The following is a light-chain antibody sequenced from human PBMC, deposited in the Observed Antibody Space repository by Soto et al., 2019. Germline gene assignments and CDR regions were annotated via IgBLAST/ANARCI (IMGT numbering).Light chain of an antibody. Sequence: IQMTQSPSTLSGSVGDRFTITCRASQTISSWLAWYQQKPGKAPKLLIYDASSLESGVPSRFSGSGSGTEFTLTISSLQPDDFATYYCQQYNSYSWTFGQGTKVDI. J-gene: IGKJ1*01. CDR1: QTISSW. CDR2: DAS. CDR3: QQYNSYSWT. V-gene: IGKV1-5*01.